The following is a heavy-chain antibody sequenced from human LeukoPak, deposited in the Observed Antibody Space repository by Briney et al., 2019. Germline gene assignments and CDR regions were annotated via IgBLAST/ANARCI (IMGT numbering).Heavy chain of an antibody. CDR2: ISGSGGST. CDR3: AKDLPMDYVWGSYRYTPPDHVAFDI. Sequence: GGSLRLSCAASGFTFSSYAMSWVRQAPGKGLEWVSAISGSGGSTYYADSVKGRFTISRDNSKNTLYLQMNSLRAEDTAVYYCAKDLPMDYVWGSYRYTPPDHVAFDIWGQGTMVTVSS. CDR1: GFTFSSYA. V-gene: IGHV3-23*01. J-gene: IGHJ3*02. D-gene: IGHD3-16*02.